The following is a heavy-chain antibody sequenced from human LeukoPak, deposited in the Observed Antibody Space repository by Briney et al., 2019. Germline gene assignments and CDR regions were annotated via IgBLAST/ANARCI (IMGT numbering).Heavy chain of an antibody. CDR3: AVLHGYCSGGSCYSYYFDY. J-gene: IGHJ4*02. CDR1: GFTFDDYA. D-gene: IGHD2-15*01. V-gene: IGHV3-9*01. CDR2: ISWNSGSI. Sequence: GGSLRLSCAASGFTFDDYAMHWVRQAPGKGLEWVSGISWNSGSIGYADSVKGRFTISRDNAKNSLYLQMNSLRAEDTALYYCAVLHGYCSGGSCYSYYFDYWGQGTLVTVSS.